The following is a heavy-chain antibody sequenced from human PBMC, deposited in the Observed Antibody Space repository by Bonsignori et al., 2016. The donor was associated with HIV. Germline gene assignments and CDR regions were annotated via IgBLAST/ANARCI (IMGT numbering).Heavy chain of an antibody. CDR2: IYNSGIT. D-gene: IGHD2-15*01. Sequence: SETLSLTCAVSGDSINSGGYSWSWIRQPPGKGLEWIGYIYNSGITEYNSSLKSRVTISLDRYRNEFSLKMNSVTAADTAVYYCARGGPHFDYWGQGILVTVSS. J-gene: IGHJ4*02. CDR3: ARGGPHFDY. V-gene: IGHV4-30-2*01. CDR1: GDSINSGGYS.